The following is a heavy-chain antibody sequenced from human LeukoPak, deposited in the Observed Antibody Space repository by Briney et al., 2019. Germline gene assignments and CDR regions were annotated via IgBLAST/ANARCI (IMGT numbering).Heavy chain of an antibody. Sequence: ASVKVSCKASGGTFSSYAISWVRQAPGQGLEWMGWISAYNGNTNYAQKLQGRVTMTTDTSTSTAYMELRSLRSDDTAVYYCARRDSGSYYGDAFDIWGQGTMVTVSS. CDR2: ISAYNGNT. D-gene: IGHD1-26*01. V-gene: IGHV1-18*01. CDR1: GGTFSSYA. J-gene: IGHJ3*02. CDR3: ARRDSGSYYGDAFDI.